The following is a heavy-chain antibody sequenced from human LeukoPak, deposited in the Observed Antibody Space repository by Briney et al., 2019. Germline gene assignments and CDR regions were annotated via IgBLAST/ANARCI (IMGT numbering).Heavy chain of an antibody. CDR1: GFTFNSYA. CDR2: ISYDGSKK. V-gene: IGHV3-30-3*01. J-gene: IGHJ5*02. D-gene: IGHD3-3*01. Sequence: GGSLRLSCAASGFTFNSYAMHWVRQAPGKGLEWVAVISYDGSKKYYADSVKGRFTTSRDNSKNTVYLQMNSLRAEDTAVYYCARDSSGYRFDPWGQGTLVTASS. CDR3: ARDSSGYRFDP.